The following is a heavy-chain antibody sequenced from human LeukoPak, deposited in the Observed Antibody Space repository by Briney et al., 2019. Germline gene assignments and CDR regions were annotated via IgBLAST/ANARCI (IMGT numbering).Heavy chain of an antibody. J-gene: IGHJ4*02. CDR3: ARAEPKSYNWNYGDY. CDR2: INPNSGGT. CDR1: GYTFTGYY. Sequence: ASVKVSCKASGYTFTGYYTHWVRQAPGQGLEWMGRINPNSGGTNYAQKFQGRVTMTRDTSISTAYMELSRLRSDDTAVYYCARAEPKSYNWNYGDYWGQGTLVTVSS. D-gene: IGHD1-20*01. V-gene: IGHV1-2*06.